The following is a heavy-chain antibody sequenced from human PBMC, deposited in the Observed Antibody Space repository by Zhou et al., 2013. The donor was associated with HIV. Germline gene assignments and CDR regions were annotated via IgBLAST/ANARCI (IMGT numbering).Heavy chain of an antibody. CDR3: ATLGFMMGHYYYAMDV. CDR2: IILIFGRS. CDR1: GGTFNNHA. D-gene: IGHD3-16*01. Sequence: QVQLVQSGAEVRKPGSSVKVSCKTSGGTFNNHAISWVRQAPGQGLEWMGGIILIFGRSNYAQKLQDRVTITADETTRTVYMELNSLRPDDTAVYYCATLGFMMGHYYYAMDVWGQGTSVTVSS. V-gene: IGHV1-69*12. J-gene: IGHJ6*02.